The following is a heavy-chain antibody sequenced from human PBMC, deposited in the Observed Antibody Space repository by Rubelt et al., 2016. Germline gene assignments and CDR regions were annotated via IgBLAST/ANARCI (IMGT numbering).Heavy chain of an antibody. CDR2: IYPSDSYT. J-gene: IGHJ4*02. V-gene: IGHV5-10-1*01. Sequence: EVQLVQSGAEVKKPGESLRISCKGSGYSFTSYWISWVRQMPAKGLAWMGRIYPSDSYTNYSPSCQGHVTIAADKSISTAFLQWSSVKASATSMYYCARLGVYFIVDYWGQGTLVTVSS. D-gene: IGHD2-8*01. CDR1: GYSFTSYW. CDR3: ARLGVYFIVDY.